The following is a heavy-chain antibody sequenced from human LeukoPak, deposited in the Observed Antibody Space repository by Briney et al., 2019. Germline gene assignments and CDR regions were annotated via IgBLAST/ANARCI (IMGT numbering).Heavy chain of an antibody. CDR1: GFTFSSYA. J-gene: IGHJ4*02. CDR3: AKDFRVAARPNY. Sequence: PGGSLRLSCAASGFTFSSYAVSWVRQAPGKGLEWVAFIRYDGSNKYYADSVKGRFTISRDNSKNTLYLQMNSLRAEDTAVYYCAKDFRVAARPNYWGQGTLVTVSS. CDR2: IRYDGSNK. D-gene: IGHD6-6*01. V-gene: IGHV3-30*02.